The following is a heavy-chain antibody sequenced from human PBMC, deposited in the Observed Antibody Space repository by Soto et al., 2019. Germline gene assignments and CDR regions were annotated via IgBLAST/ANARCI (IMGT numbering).Heavy chain of an antibody. V-gene: IGHV3-49*03. CDR3: TRGGGWYR. J-gene: IGHJ4*02. CDR1: GFSFGDYS. Sequence: GGSMRPACTASGFSFGDYSMSCFRQAPGKGVEMVGIIRSKAYGGKTEYAASVKGRITITRDDSKSIAFLQMNSLKTEDTAVYYCTRGGGWYRWGQGTLVTVSS. D-gene: IGHD6-19*01. CDR2: IRSKAYGGKT.